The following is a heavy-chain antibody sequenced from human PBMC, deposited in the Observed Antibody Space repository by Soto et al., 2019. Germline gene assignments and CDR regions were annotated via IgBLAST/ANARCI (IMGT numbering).Heavy chain of an antibody. Sequence: QVQLQQWGAGLLKPSETLSLTCAVYGGSFRGYYWSWIRQPPGKGLEWRGEITHSGSTNYNPSLKSRGTISVDTSQNQFSLKLSSVTAADTAVYYCARDKDPGGGPIDYWGQGTLVTVSS. D-gene: IGHD3-16*01. CDR2: ITHSGST. CDR1: GGSFRGYY. V-gene: IGHV4-34*01. J-gene: IGHJ4*02. CDR3: ARDKDPGGGPIDY.